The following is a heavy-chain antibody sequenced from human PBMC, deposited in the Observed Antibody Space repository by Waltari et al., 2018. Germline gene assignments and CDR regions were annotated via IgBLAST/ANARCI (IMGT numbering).Heavy chain of an antibody. CDR2: VSGYNDKT. CDR3: ARDLGLDY. J-gene: IGHJ4*02. CDR1: GYALTSYG. D-gene: IGHD3-10*01. V-gene: IGHV1-18*01. Sequence: RLSQSGGEMKEPGASVKVACSVAGYALTSYGITWVRQAPGQGLEGVGWVSGYNDKTYYAEKLQGRVIMTKDTSTDTVYMELRNVTSDDTAVYFCARDLGLDYWGPGTQVTVSS.